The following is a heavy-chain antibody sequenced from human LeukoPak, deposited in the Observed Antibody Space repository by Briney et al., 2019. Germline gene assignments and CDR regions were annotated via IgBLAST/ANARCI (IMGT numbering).Heavy chain of an antibody. CDR3: ARALGYDILTGRHAFDI. V-gene: IGHV4-34*01. Sequence: PSETLSPTCAVYGGSFSGYYWSWIRQPPGKGLEWIGEINHSGSTNYNPSIKSRVTISVDTSKNQFSLKLSSVTAADTAVYYCARALGYDILTGRHAFDIWGQGTMVTVSS. D-gene: IGHD3-9*01. J-gene: IGHJ3*02. CDR1: GGSFSGYY. CDR2: INHSGST.